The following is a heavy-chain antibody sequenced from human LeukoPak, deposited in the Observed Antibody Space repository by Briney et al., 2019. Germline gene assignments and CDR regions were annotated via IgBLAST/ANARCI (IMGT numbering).Heavy chain of an antibody. V-gene: IGHV4-59*01. CDR3: ARELAVAGYWFDP. Sequence: SETLSLTCTVSGGSISSYYWSWIRQPPGKGLEWIGYIYYSGSTNYNPSLKSRVTISVDTSKNQFSLKLSSATAADTAVYYCARELAVAGYWFDPWGQGTLVTVSS. CDR2: IYYSGST. CDR1: GGSISSYY. J-gene: IGHJ5*02. D-gene: IGHD6-19*01.